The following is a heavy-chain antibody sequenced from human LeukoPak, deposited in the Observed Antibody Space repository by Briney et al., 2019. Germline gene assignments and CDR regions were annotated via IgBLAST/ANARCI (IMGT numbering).Heavy chain of an antibody. Sequence: GGSLRLSCAASGFTFSSYGMHWVRQAPGKGLEWVAVISYDGSNKYYADSVKGRFTISRDNSKNTLYLQMNSLRAEDTAVYHCAKEGPRTGFDAFDIWGQGTMVTVSS. CDR3: AKEGPRTGFDAFDI. CDR1: GFTFSSYG. J-gene: IGHJ3*02. CDR2: ISYDGSNK. V-gene: IGHV3-30*18. D-gene: IGHD3-9*01.